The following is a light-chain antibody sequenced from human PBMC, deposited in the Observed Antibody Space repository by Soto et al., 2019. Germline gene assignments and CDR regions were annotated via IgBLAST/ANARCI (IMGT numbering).Light chain of an antibody. CDR3: TSYTISGTVV. J-gene: IGLJ2*01. Sequence: QSALTQPASVSGSPGQSITISCTGTSSDVGGYNFVSWYQQYPGKAPKLMIFEVSNRPSGVSNRFSGSKSGNTASLTISGPQAEDEADYSCTSYTISGTVVFGGGTKLPVL. V-gene: IGLV2-14*01. CDR1: SSDVGGYNF. CDR2: EVS.